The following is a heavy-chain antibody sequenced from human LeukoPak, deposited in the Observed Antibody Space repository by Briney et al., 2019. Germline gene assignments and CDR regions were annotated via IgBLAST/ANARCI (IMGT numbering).Heavy chain of an antibody. V-gene: IGHV3-21*01. Sequence: GGSLRLSCAASGFTFSSYSMNWVRQAPGKGLEWVSSISSSSSYIYYADSVKGRFTISRDNAKNSLYLQVNSLRAEDTAVYYCARPNLYSTSLDAFDIWGQGTMVTVSS. CDR2: ISSSSSYI. J-gene: IGHJ3*02. CDR1: GFTFSSYS. CDR3: ARPNLYSTSLDAFDI. D-gene: IGHD2-8*01.